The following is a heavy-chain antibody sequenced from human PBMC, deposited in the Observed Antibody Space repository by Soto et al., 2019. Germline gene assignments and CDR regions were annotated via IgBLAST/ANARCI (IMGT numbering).Heavy chain of an antibody. CDR2: INHSGST. CDR1: GGSFSGYY. J-gene: IGHJ6*04. CDR3: AKYSRGSGSYLYYYYYGMDV. V-gene: IGHV4-34*01. Sequence: SETLSLTCAVYGGSFSGYYWSWIRQPPGKGLEWIGEINHSGSTNYNPSLKSRVTISVDTSKNQFSLKLSSVTAADTAVYYCAKYSRGSGSYLYYYYYGMDVWGKGTTVTVSS. D-gene: IGHD3-10*01.